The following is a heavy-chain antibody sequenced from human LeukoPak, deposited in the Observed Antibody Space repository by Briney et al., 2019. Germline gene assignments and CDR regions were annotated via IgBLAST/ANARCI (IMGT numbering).Heavy chain of an antibody. Sequence: PGRSLRLSCAASGFTFSSYGMHWVRQAPGKGLEWVAVISYDGSNKYYADSVKGRFTISRDNSKNTLYLQMNSLRAEDTAVYYCTTVPDSSGYYYPFDYWGQGTLVTISS. V-gene: IGHV3-30*03. D-gene: IGHD3-22*01. J-gene: IGHJ4*02. CDR1: GFTFSSYG. CDR2: ISYDGSNK. CDR3: TTVPDSSGYYYPFDY.